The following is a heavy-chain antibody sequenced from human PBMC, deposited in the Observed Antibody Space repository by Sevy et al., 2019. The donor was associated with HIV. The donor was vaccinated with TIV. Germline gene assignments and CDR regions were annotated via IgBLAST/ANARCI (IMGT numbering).Heavy chain of an antibody. J-gene: IGHJ3*02. CDR3: ARGFIRPYSSSWYGDSSAFDI. D-gene: IGHD6-13*01. V-gene: IGHV3-53*01. Sequence: GGSLRLSCAASVFTVSSNYMSWVRQAPGKGLEWVSVIYSGGSTYYADSVKGRFTISRDNSKNTLYLQMNSLRAEDTAVYYCARGFIRPYSSSWYGDSSAFDIWGQGTMVTVSS. CDR2: IYSGGST. CDR1: VFTVSSNY.